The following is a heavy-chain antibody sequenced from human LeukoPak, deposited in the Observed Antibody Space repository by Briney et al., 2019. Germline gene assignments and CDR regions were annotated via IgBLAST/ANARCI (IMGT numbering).Heavy chain of an antibody. J-gene: IGHJ5*02. D-gene: IGHD6-13*01. CDR1: GFTFSDFG. V-gene: IGHV3-30*02. CDR3: VKGGSSRHTWFDP. CDR2: IRNDGSND. Sequence: PGASLRLSCAASGFTFSDFGMHCVPQAPGKGLEWVAFIRNDGSNDYYTDSVKGRLPMSRDNSRTTLYLQMHSLRIEETAVYYCVKGGSSRHTWFDPWGQGILVTVSS.